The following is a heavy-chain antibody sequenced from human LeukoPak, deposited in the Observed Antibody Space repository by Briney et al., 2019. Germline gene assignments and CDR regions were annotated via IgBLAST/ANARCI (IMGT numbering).Heavy chain of an antibody. D-gene: IGHD5-18*01. CDR2: IYPGDSDT. V-gene: IGHV5-51*01. CDR1: GYSFTSYW. Sequence: GESLKISCKGSGYSFTSYWIGWVRQMPGKGLEWMEIIYPGDSDTRYSPSFQGQVTISADKSISTAYLQWSSLKASDTAMYYCARYIPDPGYSCGAQYWYFDLWGRGTLVTVSS. CDR3: ARYIPDPGYSCGAQYWYFDL. J-gene: IGHJ2*01.